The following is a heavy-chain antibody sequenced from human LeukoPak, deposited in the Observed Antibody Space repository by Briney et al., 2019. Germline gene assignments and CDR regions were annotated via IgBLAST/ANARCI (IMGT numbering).Heavy chain of an antibody. CDR1: GFTFSSYG. V-gene: IGHV3-30*03. D-gene: IGHD6-19*01. Sequence: AGGSLRLSCAASGFTFSSYGMHWVRQAPGKRLEWVAVISYDGSNKYYADSVKGRFTISRDNSKNTLYLQMNSLRAEDTAVYYCARDLGYSSGWLTFDYWGQGTLVTVSS. CDR3: ARDLGYSSGWLTFDY. J-gene: IGHJ4*02. CDR2: ISYDGSNK.